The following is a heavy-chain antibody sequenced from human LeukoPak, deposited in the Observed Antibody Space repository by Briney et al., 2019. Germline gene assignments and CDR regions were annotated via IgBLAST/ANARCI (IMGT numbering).Heavy chain of an antibody. J-gene: IGHJ4*02. CDR2: MNPNSGNT. V-gene: IGHV1-8*02. D-gene: IGHD5-12*01. CDR3: AREKWPLKAFDY. Sequence: ASVRVSCKASGYTFTGYYMHWVRQATGQGLEWMGWMNPNSGNTGYAQKFQGRVTMTRNTSISTAYMELSSLRSEDTAVYYCAREKWPLKAFDYWGQGTLVTVSS. CDR1: GYTFTGYY.